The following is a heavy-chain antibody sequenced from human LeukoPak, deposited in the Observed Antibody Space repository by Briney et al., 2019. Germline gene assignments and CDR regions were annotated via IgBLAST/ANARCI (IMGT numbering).Heavy chain of an antibody. CDR1: GGSISAYY. V-gene: IGHV4-4*07. Sequence: SETLSLTCAVSGGSISAYYWSWIRQPAGKGLEWIRRIYASGDTNYNPSLKSRVIMSVDTSKNQVSLILTSVTAADTAVYYCARDPSYSRGYYDYWGRGTLVTVSS. CDR2: IYASGDT. J-gene: IGHJ4*02. CDR3: ARDPSYSRGYYDY. D-gene: IGHD2-21*01.